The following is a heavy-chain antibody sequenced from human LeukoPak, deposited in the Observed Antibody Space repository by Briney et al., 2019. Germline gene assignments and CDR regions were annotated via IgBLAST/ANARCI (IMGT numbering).Heavy chain of an antibody. Sequence: PSETLSLTCTVSGGSISSYYWSWVRQPPGKGLEWIGYIYYSGSTNYNPSLKSRVTISVDTSKNQFSLKLSSVTAADTAVYYCAKAHLWRGAFDIWGQGTMVTVSS. V-gene: IGHV4-59*12. CDR2: IYYSGST. J-gene: IGHJ3*02. D-gene: IGHD2-21*01. CDR1: GGSISSYY. CDR3: AKAHLWRGAFDI.